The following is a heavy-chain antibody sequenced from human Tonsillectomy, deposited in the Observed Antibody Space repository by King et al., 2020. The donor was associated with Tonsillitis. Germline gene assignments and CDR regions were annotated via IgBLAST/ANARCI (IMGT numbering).Heavy chain of an antibody. Sequence: VQLVESGGGLVKPGGSLRLSCAASGFTFSSYSMNWVRQAPGKGLEWVSSITTTSNYIYYTDSVKGRFTISRDNAKNSLSLEMNSLRAEDTAVYYCASDRVCGYAAHYYGMDVWGQGTTVTVSS. CDR3: ASDRVCGYAAHYYGMDV. CDR1: GFTFSSYS. J-gene: IGHJ6*02. D-gene: IGHD5-12*01. V-gene: IGHV3-21*01. CDR2: ITTTSNYI.